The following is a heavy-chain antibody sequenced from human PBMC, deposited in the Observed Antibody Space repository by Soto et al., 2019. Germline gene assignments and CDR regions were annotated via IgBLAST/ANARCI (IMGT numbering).Heavy chain of an antibody. D-gene: IGHD6-19*01. CDR1: GFTFDDYA. CDR2: ISWNSGSI. V-gene: IGHV3-9*01. Sequence: GGSLRLSCAASGFTFDDYAMHWVRQAPGKGLEWVSGISWNSGSIGYADSVKGRFTISRDNAKNSLYLQMNSLRAEDTALYYCAKDISGYSSGWYESYYFDYWGRGTLVTVAS. J-gene: IGHJ4*02. CDR3: AKDISGYSSGWYESYYFDY.